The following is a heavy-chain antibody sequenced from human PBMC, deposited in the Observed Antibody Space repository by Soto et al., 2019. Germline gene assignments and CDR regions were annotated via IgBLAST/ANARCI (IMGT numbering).Heavy chain of an antibody. V-gene: IGHV4-31*03. CDR2: IYYSGST. Sequence: QVQLQESGPGLVKPSQTLSLTCTVSGGSISSGAYYWSWIRKHPGKGLEWIGYIYYSGSTYYNPCLKSRVTISVETSKNQFSLKLSSVTAADTAVYYCASSSGARYYDYWGQGTLVTVAS. D-gene: IGHD2-15*01. CDR3: ASSSGARYYDY. J-gene: IGHJ4*02. CDR1: GGSISSGAYY.